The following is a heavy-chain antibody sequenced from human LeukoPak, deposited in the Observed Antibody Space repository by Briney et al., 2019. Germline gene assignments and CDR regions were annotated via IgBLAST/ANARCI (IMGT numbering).Heavy chain of an antibody. D-gene: IGHD6-13*01. CDR2: INHSGST. CDR3: ARGPRWVGGSSWYRHPGAFDY. J-gene: IGHJ4*02. CDR1: GGSISSSGYD. V-gene: IGHV4-39*07. Sequence: KTSETLSLTCTVSGGSISSSGYDWAWIRQPPGKGLEWIGEINHSGSTNYNPSLKSRVTISVDTSKNQFSLKLSSVTAADTAVYYCARGPRWVGGSSWYRHPGAFDYWGQGTLVTVSS.